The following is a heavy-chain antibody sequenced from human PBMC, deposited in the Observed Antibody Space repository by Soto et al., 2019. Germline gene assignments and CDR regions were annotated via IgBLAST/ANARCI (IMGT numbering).Heavy chain of an antibody. CDR1: GFTFSSYG. J-gene: IGHJ6*02. V-gene: IGHV3-33*01. CDR2: IWYDGSNK. Sequence: GGSLRLSCAASGFTFSSYGMHWVRQAPGKGLEWVAVIWYDGSNKYYADSVKGRFTISRDNSKNTLYLQMNSLRAEDTAVYYCAREGVVAATQPDYYYYYGMDVWGQGTTVTVSS. D-gene: IGHD2-15*01. CDR3: AREGVVAATQPDYYYYYGMDV.